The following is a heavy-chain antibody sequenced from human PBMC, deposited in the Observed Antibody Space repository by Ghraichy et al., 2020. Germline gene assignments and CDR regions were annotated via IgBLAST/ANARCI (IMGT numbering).Heavy chain of an antibody. CDR3: AKEIRSGWYALHPTAFDI. CDR1: GFTFSNYA. J-gene: IGHJ3*02. CDR2: ISGGASST. D-gene: IGHD6-19*01. Sequence: GGSLRLSCAASGFTFSNYAMTWVRQAPGKGLEWVSGISGGASSTNYADSVKDRFTISRDNSKSTLYLQMNSLRNEDTAVYYCAKEIRSGWYALHPTAFDIWGQGTMVTVSS. V-gene: IGHV3-23*01.